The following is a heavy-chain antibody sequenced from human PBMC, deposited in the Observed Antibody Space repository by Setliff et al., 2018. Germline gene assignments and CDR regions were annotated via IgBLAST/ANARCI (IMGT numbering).Heavy chain of an antibody. Sequence: SVKVSCKASGGTFSSYAISWVRQAPGQGLEWMGGIIPILGIANYAQKFQGRVTITADKSTSTAYMELSSLRSEDTAVYYCARNGDSSGYSYDAFDIWGQGTMVTVS. D-gene: IGHD3-22*01. CDR2: IIPILGIA. CDR3: ARNGDSSGYSYDAFDI. V-gene: IGHV1-69*10. J-gene: IGHJ3*02. CDR1: GGTFSSYA.